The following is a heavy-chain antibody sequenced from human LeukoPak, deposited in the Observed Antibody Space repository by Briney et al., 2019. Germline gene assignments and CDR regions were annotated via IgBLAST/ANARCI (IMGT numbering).Heavy chain of an antibody. CDR2: IYYSGST. J-gene: IGHJ4*02. Sequence: SETLSLTCTVSGGSISSYYWSWIRQPPEKGLEWIGYIYYSGSTNYNPSLKSRVTISVDTSKNQFSLKLSSVTAADTAVYYCARHRYNIDYWGQGTLVTVSS. V-gene: IGHV4-59*08. D-gene: IGHD1-1*01. CDR3: ARHRYNIDY. CDR1: GGSISSYY.